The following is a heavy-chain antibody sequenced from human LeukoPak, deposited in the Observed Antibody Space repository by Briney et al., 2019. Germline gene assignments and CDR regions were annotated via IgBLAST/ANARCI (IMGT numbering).Heavy chain of an antibody. D-gene: IGHD2-8*01. Sequence: GGSLRLSCAASGFTFSSYAMHWVHQAPGKGLEWVAVISYDGSNKYYADSVKGRFTISRDNSKNTLYLQMNSLRAEDTAVYYCARDSIYCTNGVCYYMDVWGKGTTVTVSS. CDR3: ARDSIYCTNGVCYYMDV. J-gene: IGHJ6*03. CDR1: GFTFSSYA. CDR2: ISYDGSNK. V-gene: IGHV3-30*04.